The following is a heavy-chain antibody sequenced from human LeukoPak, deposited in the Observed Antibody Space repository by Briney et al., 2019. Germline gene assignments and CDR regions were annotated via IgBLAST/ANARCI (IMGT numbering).Heavy chain of an antibody. CDR3: ARVCDSSDHYDY. V-gene: IGHV5-51*01. J-gene: IGHJ4*02. CDR1: GYSFTSFW. CDR2: IYPGDSDT. Sequence: RGESLKISCKGSGYSFTSFWIGWVRQMPGKGLEWMGIIYPGDSDTRYGPSFQGQVIISADKSISTAYLQWSSLKASDTAMYYCARVCDSSDHYDYWGQGTLVTVSS. D-gene: IGHD3-22*01.